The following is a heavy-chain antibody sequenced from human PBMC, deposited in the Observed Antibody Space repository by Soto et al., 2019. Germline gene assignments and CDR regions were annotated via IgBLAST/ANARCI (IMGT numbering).Heavy chain of an antibody. CDR1: GFTFSSYA. D-gene: IGHD3-10*01. CDR2: ISGSGGST. V-gene: IGHV3-23*01. CDR3: VKDQKDFSGSGTYDDPYGMDV. J-gene: IGHJ6*02. Sequence: GGSLRLSCAAPGFTFSSYAMSWVRQAPGKGLEWVSAISGSGGSTYYADSVKGRFTISRDNSKNTLYLQMNSLRAEDTALYYCVKDQKDFSGSGTYDDPYGMDVWGQGTTVTVSS.